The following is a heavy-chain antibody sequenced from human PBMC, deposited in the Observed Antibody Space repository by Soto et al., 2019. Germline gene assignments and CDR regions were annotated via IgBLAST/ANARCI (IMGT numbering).Heavy chain of an antibody. CDR3: ARGSSGSYYYGMDV. V-gene: IGHV4-59*01. Sequence: PSETLSLTCTVSGGSISSYYWSWIRQPPGKGLEWIGYIYYSGSTNYNPSLKSRVTISVDTSKNQFSLKLSSVTAADTAVYYCARGSSGSYYYGMDVWGQGTTVTVSS. D-gene: IGHD3-10*01. CDR2: IYYSGST. J-gene: IGHJ6*02. CDR1: GGSISSYY.